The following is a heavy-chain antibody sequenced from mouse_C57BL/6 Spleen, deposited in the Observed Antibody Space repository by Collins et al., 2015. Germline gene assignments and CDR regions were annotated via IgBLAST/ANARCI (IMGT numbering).Heavy chain of an antibody. Sequence: SLSITCTVSGFSLTNSGVHWVRQSPGKGLEWLGVIWGDGSTNYNSAFKSRLSISKDNSKSQVFLKMNSLQTDDTARYYCAKDGYYDYFDYWGQGTTLTVSS. CDR3: AKDGYYDYFDY. J-gene: IGHJ2*01. D-gene: IGHD2-3*01. V-gene: IGHV2-6-6*01. CDR2: IWGDGST. CDR1: GFSLTNSG.